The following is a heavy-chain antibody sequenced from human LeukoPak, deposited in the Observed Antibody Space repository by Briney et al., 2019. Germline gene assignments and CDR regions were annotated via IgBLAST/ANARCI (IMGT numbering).Heavy chain of an antibody. V-gene: IGHV1-2*02. J-gene: IGHJ4*02. CDR3: ARDFTLGGSSTDY. D-gene: IGHD6-6*01. CDR1: GYTFNGYY. Sequence: ASVKVSCKASGYTFNGYYLHWVRQAPGQGLEWMGWINPNSGDTNYAQKFQGRVTMTRDMSINTAHMELSRLRADDTAVYYCARDFTLGGSSTDYWGQGTLVTVSS. CDR2: INPNSGDT.